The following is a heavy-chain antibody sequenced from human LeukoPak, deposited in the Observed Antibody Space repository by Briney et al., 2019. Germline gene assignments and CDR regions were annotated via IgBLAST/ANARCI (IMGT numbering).Heavy chain of an antibody. Sequence: GGSLRLSCAASGFTFSSYSMNWVRQAPGKGLEWVSYISSSSSTIYYADSVKGRFTISRDNAKNSLYLQMNSLRAEDTAVYYCARDRVTNYYDSSGYSSRAHWGQGTLVTVSS. J-gene: IGHJ4*02. D-gene: IGHD3-22*01. CDR2: ISSSSSTI. V-gene: IGHV3-48*01. CDR1: GFTFSSYS. CDR3: ARDRVTNYYDSSGYSSRAH.